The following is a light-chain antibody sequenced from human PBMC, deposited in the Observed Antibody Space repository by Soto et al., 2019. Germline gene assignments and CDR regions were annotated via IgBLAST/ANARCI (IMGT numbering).Light chain of an antibody. CDR1: QGIAPY. CDR3: QKYNSATLT. J-gene: IGKJ4*01. Sequence: DVQMTQSPSSLSAFVGDRVTITCRASQGIAPYLAWFQQKPGKVPKLLIYATSTLQSGVPSRFSSSGSGTNFTLTINSLQAEDVGTYYCQKYNSATLTFGGGTKVEMK. CDR2: ATS. V-gene: IGKV1-27*01.